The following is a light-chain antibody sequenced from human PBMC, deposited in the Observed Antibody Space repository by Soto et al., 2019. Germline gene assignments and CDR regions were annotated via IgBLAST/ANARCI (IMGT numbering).Light chain of an antibody. CDR3: AAWDDSLSAYWV. CDR2: SNN. Sequence: QSVLTQPPSASGTPGQRVTISCSGTRSNIGSNYVYWYQQLPGTAPKLLIYSNNQRPSGVPDRFSGSKSGTSASLAISGLRSEDEADYYCAAWDDSLSAYWVFGGGTQLTVL. J-gene: IGLJ3*02. V-gene: IGLV1-47*02. CDR1: RSNIGSNY.